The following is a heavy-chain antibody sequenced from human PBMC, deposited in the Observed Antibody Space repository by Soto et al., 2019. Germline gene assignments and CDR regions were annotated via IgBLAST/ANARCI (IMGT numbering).Heavy chain of an antibody. CDR2: ISAYNGNT. CDR1: GYTFTSFH. J-gene: IGHJ4*02. Sequence: QVQLVQSGAEVKKPGASVKVSCKASGYTFTSFHISLVRQAPGQGLEWMGWISAYNGNTNYAQKLQGRGTMTTDTPTSTAYRELSSLRSEDTAVYYCARDAPPEDYWGQGTLVTVSS. V-gene: IGHV1-18*01. CDR3: ARDAPPEDY.